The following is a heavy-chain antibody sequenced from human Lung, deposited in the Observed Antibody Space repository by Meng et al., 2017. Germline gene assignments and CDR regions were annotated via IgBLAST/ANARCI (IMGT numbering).Heavy chain of an antibody. D-gene: IGHD3-3*01. CDR2: IYHSGRT. CDR3: VRGGQDQAYYDFWSGPFDP. Sequence: QVQLPESGPGLVKPSGTLSLTVAVFGGSISSRNWWSWVRQSPGKGLEWIGEIYHSGRTNYNPSLESRVTISLDKSQNHFSLKVKSVTAADTAVYYCVRGGQDQAYYDFWSGPFDPWGQGTLVTVSS. CDR1: GGSISSRNW. J-gene: IGHJ5*02. V-gene: IGHV4-4*02.